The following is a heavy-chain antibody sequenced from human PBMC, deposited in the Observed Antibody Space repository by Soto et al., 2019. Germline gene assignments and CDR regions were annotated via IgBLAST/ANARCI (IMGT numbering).Heavy chain of an antibody. Sequence: PSETLSLTCTVSGGSISSGDYYWSWIRQPPGKGLEWIGYMYYGGRTHYNPSLKSRLITSLNTSKNQFSLNLTSVTAADTAVYYCTRGRRYSSSWYFFDYWGQGTLVTVSS. J-gene: IGHJ4*02. CDR3: TRGRRYSSSWYFFDY. CDR1: GGSISSGDYY. CDR2: MYYGGRT. D-gene: IGHD6-13*01. V-gene: IGHV4-30-4*01.